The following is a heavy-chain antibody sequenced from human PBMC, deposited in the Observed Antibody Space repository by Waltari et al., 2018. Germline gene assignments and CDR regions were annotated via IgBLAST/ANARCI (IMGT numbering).Heavy chain of an antibody. Sequence: QVQLVQSGAEVKKPGSSVKVXCKASGGTFASYTMSWVRQAPGQGLEWMGGIIPILGTAKYAQKFQDRVTITADETTSTTFMELSTLRSEDTAVYYCAKXGDNGAAAPFDYWGXGTLVTVSS. J-gene: IGHJ4*02. CDR2: IIPILGTA. V-gene: IGHV1-69*16. CDR3: AKXGDNGAAAPFDY. D-gene: IGHD6-13*01. CDR1: GGTFASYT.